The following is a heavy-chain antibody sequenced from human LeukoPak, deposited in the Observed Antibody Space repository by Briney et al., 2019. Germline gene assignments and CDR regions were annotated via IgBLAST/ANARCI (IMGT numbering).Heavy chain of an antibody. CDR2: ISGSGGST. Sequence: GASLRLSCAASGFTFSSYAMSWVRQAPGKGLEWVSAISGSGGSTYYADSVKGRFTISRDNSKNTLYLQMNSLRAEDTAVYYCAKADLYYSGYDYYFDYWGQGTLVTVSS. J-gene: IGHJ4*02. D-gene: IGHD5-12*01. CDR3: AKADLYYSGYDYYFDY. CDR1: GFTFSSYA. V-gene: IGHV3-23*01.